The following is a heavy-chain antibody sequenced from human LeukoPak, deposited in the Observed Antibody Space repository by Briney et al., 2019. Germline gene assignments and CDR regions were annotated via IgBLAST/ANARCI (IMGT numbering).Heavy chain of an antibody. CDR1: GFTFDDYA. CDR2: ISGSGGST. J-gene: IGHJ4*02. D-gene: IGHD3-22*01. V-gene: IGHV3-23*01. CDR3: AKDRVSVYYYDSSGYYYFDY. Sequence: GGSLRLSCAASGFTFDDYAMHWVRQAPGQGLEWVSAISGSGGSTYYADSVKGRFTISRDNSKNTLYLQMNSLRAEDTAVYYCAKDRVSVYYYDSSGYYYFDYWGQGTLVTVSS.